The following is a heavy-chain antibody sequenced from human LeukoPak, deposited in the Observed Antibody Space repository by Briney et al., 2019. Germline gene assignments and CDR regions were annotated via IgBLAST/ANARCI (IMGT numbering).Heavy chain of an antibody. CDR2: ISAYNGNT. J-gene: IGHJ3*02. D-gene: IGHD2-2*01. CDR3: ARVDCSSASCYRLNAFDAFDI. Sequence: ASVKVSCKASGYTFTSYGISWVRQAPGQGLEWMGLISAYNGNTNYAQKLQGRVTMTTDTSTSTAYMELRSLRSDDTAVYYCARVDCSSASCYRLNAFDAFDIWGQGTMVTVSS. CDR1: GYTFTSYG. V-gene: IGHV1-18*01.